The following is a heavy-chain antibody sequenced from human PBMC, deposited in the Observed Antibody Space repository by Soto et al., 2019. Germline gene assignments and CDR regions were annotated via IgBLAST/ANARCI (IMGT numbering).Heavy chain of an antibody. CDR2: IYYSGST. Sequence: QVQLQESGPGLVKPSETLSLTCTVSGGSISSYYWNWIRQPPGKGLEWIGYIYYSGSTNYKPYLNSRVTLAVDTSKNQFSLKLSSVTAADTAVYYCARRREYYDFWSGTPPLGAFDMWGQGTMVTVSS. CDR1: GGSISSYY. D-gene: IGHD3-3*01. J-gene: IGHJ3*02. CDR3: ARRREYYDFWSGTPPLGAFDM. V-gene: IGHV4-59*08.